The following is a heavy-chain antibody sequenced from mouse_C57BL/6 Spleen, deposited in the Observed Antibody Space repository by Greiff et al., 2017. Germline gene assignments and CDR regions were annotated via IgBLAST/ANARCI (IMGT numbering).Heavy chain of an antibody. CDR3: ARSGPEGYYFDY. D-gene: IGHD1-3*01. CDR2: IYPGDGDT. J-gene: IGHJ2*01. Sequence: VKVVESGAELVKPGASVKISCKASGYAFSSYWMNWVKQRPGKGLEWIGQIYPGDGDTNYNGKFKGKATLTADKSSSTAYMQLSSLTSEDSAVYFCARSGPEGYYFDYWGQGTTLTVSS. V-gene: IGHV1-80*01. CDR1: GYAFSSYW.